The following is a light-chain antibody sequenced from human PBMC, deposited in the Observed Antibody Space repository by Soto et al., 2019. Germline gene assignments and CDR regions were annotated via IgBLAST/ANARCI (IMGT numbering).Light chain of an antibody. Sequence: EIVLTQSPGTLSLSPGERATLSCRASQSVSSSYLAWYQQKPGQAPRLLIYGASSRATGISDRFSGSGSGTDFPVTISRLEPEDFAVYYCQEYGSSPLFTFGPGTKVDIK. V-gene: IGKV3-20*01. CDR2: GAS. J-gene: IGKJ3*01. CDR3: QEYGSSPLFT. CDR1: QSVSSSY.